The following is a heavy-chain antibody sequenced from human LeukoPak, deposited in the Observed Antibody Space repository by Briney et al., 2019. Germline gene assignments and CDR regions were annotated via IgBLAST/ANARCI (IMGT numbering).Heavy chain of an antibody. V-gene: IGHV3-30*02. J-gene: IGHJ4*02. CDR2: IRHDGTNE. Sequence: QPGGSRRLSCAASGFTFSSYGMHWVRQAPGKGLEWVAFIRHDGTNEDYADSVKGRFTVSRDNSKNTLYLQMNSLRADDTAVYYCVKPEQWLVLAYWGQGTLVTVSS. D-gene: IGHD6-19*01. CDR3: VKPEQWLVLAY. CDR1: GFTFSSYG.